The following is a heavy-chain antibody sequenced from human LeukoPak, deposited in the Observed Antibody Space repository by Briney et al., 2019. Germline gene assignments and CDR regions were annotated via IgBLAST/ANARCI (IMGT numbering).Heavy chain of an antibody. CDR2: TYYSGST. Sequence: SETLSLTXTVSGGSISSGDYYWSWIRQPPGKGLEWIGYTYYSGSTYYNPSLKSRVTISVDTSKNQFSLKLSSVTAAATAVYYCARDRDGVTDYWGQGTLVTVSS. J-gene: IGHJ4*02. CDR1: GGSISSGDYY. V-gene: IGHV4-30-4*08. CDR3: ARDRDGVTDY. D-gene: IGHD3-3*01.